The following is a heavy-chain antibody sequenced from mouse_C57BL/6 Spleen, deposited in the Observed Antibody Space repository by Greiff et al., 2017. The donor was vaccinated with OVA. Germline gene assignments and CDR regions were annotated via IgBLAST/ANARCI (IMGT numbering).Heavy chain of an antibody. CDR2: IHPSDSDT. Sequence: QVQLQQPGAELVKPGASVKVSCKASGYTFTSYWMHWVKQRPGQGLEWIGRIHPSDSDTNYNQKFKGKATLTVDKSSSTAYMQLSSLTSEDSAVYYRAIETTVVATKAMDYWGQGTSVTVSS. CDR3: AIETTVVATKAMDY. V-gene: IGHV1-74*01. D-gene: IGHD1-1*01. CDR1: GYTFTSYW. J-gene: IGHJ4*01.